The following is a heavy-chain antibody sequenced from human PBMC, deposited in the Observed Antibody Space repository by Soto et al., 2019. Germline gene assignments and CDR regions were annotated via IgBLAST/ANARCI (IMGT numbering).Heavy chain of an antibody. Sequence: SETLSLTCTVSGGSISSYYWSWIRQPPVKGLEWIGYIYYSGSTNYNPSLKSRVTISVDTSKNQFSLKLSSVTAADTAVYYCARVGGRGSLYYDFWSGYPIRPNWFDPWGQGTLVTVSS. J-gene: IGHJ5*02. CDR2: IYYSGST. V-gene: IGHV4-59*01. CDR3: ARVGGRGSLYYDFWSGYPIRPNWFDP. CDR1: GGSISSYY. D-gene: IGHD3-3*01.